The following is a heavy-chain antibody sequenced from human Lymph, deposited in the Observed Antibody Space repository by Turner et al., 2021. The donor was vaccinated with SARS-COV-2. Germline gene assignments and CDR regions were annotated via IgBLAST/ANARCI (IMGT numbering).Heavy chain of an antibody. CDR1: GYTFPGYY. D-gene: IGHD3-22*01. CDR2: INTDSGGT. J-gene: IGHJ3*01. Sequence: QVQLVQSGDEVKEPGASVKLSCQASGYTFPGYYMHWVRQAPGQGLEWMGWINTDSGGTNYEQNFQDRVTMTRDTSISRAYMELSRLRSDDTAVYYCARGGLYYYDSSAYYGDAFDFWGQGTMVTVSS. V-gene: IGHV1-2*02. CDR3: ARGGLYYYDSSAYYGDAFDF.